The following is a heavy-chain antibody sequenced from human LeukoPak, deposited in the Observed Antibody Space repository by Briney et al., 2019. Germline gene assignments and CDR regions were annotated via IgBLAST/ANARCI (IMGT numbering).Heavy chain of an antibody. CDR1: GYTFTNYG. J-gene: IGHJ5*02. CDR2: ISAYNGNT. Sequence: ASVKVSCKASGYTFTNYGINWVRQAPGQGLEWMGRISAYNGNTLYAQKFQGRVTMTTDTSTSTAYMELRSLRSDDTAVYYCARIGCSSTSCYGNSVDPWGQGTLVTVSS. V-gene: IGHV1-18*01. CDR3: ARIGCSSTSCYGNSVDP. D-gene: IGHD2-2*01.